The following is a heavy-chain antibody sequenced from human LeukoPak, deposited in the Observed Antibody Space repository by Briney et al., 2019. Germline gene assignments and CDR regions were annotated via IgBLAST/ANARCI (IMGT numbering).Heavy chain of an antibody. D-gene: IGHD6-13*01. J-gene: IGHJ5*02. V-gene: IGHV3-21*01. CDR3: ARGIAAAGTVGT. Sequence: GGSLRLSCAASGFTFSSYSMNWVRQAPGKGLEWVSSISSSSSYIYYADSVKGRLTISRDNAKNSLYLQMNSLRAEDTAVYYCARGIAAAGTVGTWGQGTLVTVSS. CDR1: GFTFSSYS. CDR2: ISSSSSYI.